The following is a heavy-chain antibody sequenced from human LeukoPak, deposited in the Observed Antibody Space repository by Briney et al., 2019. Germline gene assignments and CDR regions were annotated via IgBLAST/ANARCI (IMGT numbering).Heavy chain of an antibody. J-gene: IGHJ4*02. Sequence: AASVKVSCKASGYTFTGYYIHWVRQAPGQGLEWMGWINPNNGGTSDAQKFQGRVTMTRDTSISTAYMELSRLRSDDTAVYYCARRYCSSTSCYDYVDYWGQGTLVTVSS. V-gene: IGHV1-2*02. D-gene: IGHD2-2*01. CDR3: ARRYCSSTSCYDYVDY. CDR1: GYTFTGYY. CDR2: INPNNGGT.